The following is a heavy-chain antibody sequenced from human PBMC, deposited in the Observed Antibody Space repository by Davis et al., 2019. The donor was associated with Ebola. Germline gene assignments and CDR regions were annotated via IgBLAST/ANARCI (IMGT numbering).Heavy chain of an antibody. CDR3: ARGGPSDFWTGHYLDY. CDR2: ISSTGVYI. CDR1: GFNLSTYS. Sequence: WGSLRLPCAASGFNLSTYSMNWVRQAPGKGLEWVSHISSTGVYIFYRDSVKGRFTISRDNAKNTLYLRMNSLTVDDTAVFYCARGGPSDFWTGHYLDYWGQGTLVTVSS. J-gene: IGHJ4*02. V-gene: IGHV3-21*01. D-gene: IGHD3/OR15-3a*01.